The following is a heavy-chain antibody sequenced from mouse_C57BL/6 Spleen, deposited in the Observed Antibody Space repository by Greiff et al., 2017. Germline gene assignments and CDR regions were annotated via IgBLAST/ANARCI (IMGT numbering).Heavy chain of an antibody. Sequence: VKLQQPGAELVKPGASVKLSCKASGYTFTSYWMHWVKQRPGQGLEWIGMIHPNSGSTNYNEKFKSKATLTVDKSSSTAYMQLSSLTSEDSAVYYCARGELVTTLYYFDYWGQGTTLTVSS. V-gene: IGHV1-64*01. J-gene: IGHJ2*01. D-gene: IGHD2-5*01. CDR2: IHPNSGST. CDR1: GYTFTSYW. CDR3: ARGELVTTLYYFDY.